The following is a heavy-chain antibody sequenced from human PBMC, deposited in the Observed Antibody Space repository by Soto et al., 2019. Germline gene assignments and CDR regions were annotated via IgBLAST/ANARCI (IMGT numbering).Heavy chain of an antibody. V-gene: IGHV3-33*01. CDR3: VRGDNWNDEASDY. Sequence: QVQLVESGGGVVQPGRSLRLSCAASGFMFSNHGMHWVRQAPGKGLEWVAVIWSDGNNRYYADSVKGRFTISRDNSKNTVYLQRTSLRAEDTAVYYCVRGDNWNDEASDYWGQGTLVTVSS. CDR1: GFMFSNHG. D-gene: IGHD1-1*01. J-gene: IGHJ4*02. CDR2: IWSDGNNR.